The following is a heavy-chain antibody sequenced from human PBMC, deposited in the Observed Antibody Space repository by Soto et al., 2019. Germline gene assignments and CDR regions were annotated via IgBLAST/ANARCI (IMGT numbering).Heavy chain of an antibody. V-gene: IGHV1-2*04. CDR2: INPDSGGT. CDR1: GYTFTGYY. CDR3: ARSTALLGINFWYFDL. D-gene: IGHD7-27*01. J-gene: IGHJ2*01. Sequence: ASVKVSCKASGYTFTGYYMHWVRQAPGQGLEWMGWINPDSGGTNYAQKFQGWVTMTRDTSISTAYMELSRLRSDDTDVYYCARSTALLGINFWYFDLWGRGTLVTVSS.